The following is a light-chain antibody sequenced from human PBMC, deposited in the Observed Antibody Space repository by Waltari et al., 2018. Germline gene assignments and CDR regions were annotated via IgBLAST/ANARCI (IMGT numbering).Light chain of an antibody. CDR3: HQYNNWLPIT. CDR1: QSVSSN. V-gene: IGKV3-15*01. Sequence: ELVLTQSPATLSVSPGARATLSCRASQSVSSNLAWYQQNPGQPPRLLISGASTRAAGIPARFSGSGSATEFTLTISSLQSEDFAVYYCHQYNNWLPITFGQGTRLEIK. J-gene: IGKJ5*01. CDR2: GAS.